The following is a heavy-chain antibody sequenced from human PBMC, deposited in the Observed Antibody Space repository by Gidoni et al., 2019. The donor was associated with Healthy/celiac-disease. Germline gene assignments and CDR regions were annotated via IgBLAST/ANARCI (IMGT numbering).Heavy chain of an antibody. CDR2: ISWNSGSI. V-gene: IGHV3-9*01. Sequence: EVQLVESGGGLVQPGRSLRLSCAASGLPFDDYAMHWVRPAPGKGLELVSGISWNSGSIGYADSVKGRFTISRDNAKNSLYLQMNSLRAEDTTLYYCARGCGGDCYFSDVWGQGTTVTVSS. CDR3: ARGCGGDCYFSDV. D-gene: IGHD2-21*02. CDR1: GLPFDDYA. J-gene: IGHJ6*02.